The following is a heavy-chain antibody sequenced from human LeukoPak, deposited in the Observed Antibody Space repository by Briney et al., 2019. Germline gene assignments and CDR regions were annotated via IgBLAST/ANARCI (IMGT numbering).Heavy chain of an antibody. J-gene: IGHJ4*02. Sequence: PSETLSLTCTVSGGSISSSSYYWGWIRQPPGKGLEWIGSIYYSGSTYYNPSLKSRVTISVDTSKNQFSLKLSSVTAADTAVYYCARLGTPYYFDYWGQGTLVTVSS. CDR3: ARLGTPYYFDY. V-gene: IGHV4-39*01. CDR2: IYYSGST. CDR1: GGSISSSSYY. D-gene: IGHD2-15*01.